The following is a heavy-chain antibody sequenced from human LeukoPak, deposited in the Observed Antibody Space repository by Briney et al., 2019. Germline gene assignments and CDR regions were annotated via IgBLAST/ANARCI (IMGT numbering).Heavy chain of an antibody. CDR1: GFTFSSYA. V-gene: IGHV3-23*01. J-gene: IGHJ5*02. D-gene: IGHD1-1*01. CDR2: LNGGGGTT. CDR3: TKSPLSGTVTPLGWFDP. Sequence: GGSLRLSCAASGFTFSSYAMSWVRQAPGRGLEWVSSLNGGGGTTYYAESVKGRFTISRDNSKNTLHLQMNSLRVEDTAVYYCTKSPLSGTVTPLGWFDPWGQGTQVTVSS.